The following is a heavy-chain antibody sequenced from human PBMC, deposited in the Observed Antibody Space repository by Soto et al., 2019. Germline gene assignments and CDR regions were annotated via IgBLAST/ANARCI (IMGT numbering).Heavy chain of an antibody. J-gene: IGHJ5*02. CDR1: GFTFSNAW. Sequence: GGSLRLSCAASGFTFSNAWMNWVRQAPGKGLEWVGRIKSKTDGGTTDYAATVKSRFTISRDDSKNTLYLQMNSLKTEDTAVYYCLRAFTIFGVVIRNWFDPWGQGTLDTVSS. D-gene: IGHD3-3*01. CDR3: LRAFTIFGVVIRNWFDP. V-gene: IGHV3-15*07. CDR2: IKSKTDGGTT.